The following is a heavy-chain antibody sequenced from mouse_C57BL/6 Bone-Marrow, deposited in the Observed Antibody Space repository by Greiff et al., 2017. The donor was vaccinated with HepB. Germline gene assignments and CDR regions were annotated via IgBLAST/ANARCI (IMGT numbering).Heavy chain of an antibody. CDR2: INPNNGGT. Sequence: EVQLQQSGPELVKPGASVKMSCKASGYTFTDYNMHWVKQSHGKSLEWIGDINPNNGGTIYNQKFKGKATLTVDKSSSTAYMELRSLTSEDTAVYYCARWFLGEMDYWGQGTSVTVSS. D-gene: IGHD2-2*01. V-gene: IGHV1-18*01. CDR1: GYTFTDYN. CDR3: ARWFLGEMDY. J-gene: IGHJ4*01.